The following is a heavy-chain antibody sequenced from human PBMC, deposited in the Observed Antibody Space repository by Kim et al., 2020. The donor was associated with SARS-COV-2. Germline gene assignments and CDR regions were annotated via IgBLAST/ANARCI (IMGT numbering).Heavy chain of an antibody. V-gene: IGHV4-31*02. Sequence: SLKRRVTISVDTAKNHFSLKLSSVTAADTAVYYCARTRITMIVVVTHFDYWGQGTLITVSS. CDR3: ARTRITMIVVVTHFDY. D-gene: IGHD3-22*01. J-gene: IGHJ4*02.